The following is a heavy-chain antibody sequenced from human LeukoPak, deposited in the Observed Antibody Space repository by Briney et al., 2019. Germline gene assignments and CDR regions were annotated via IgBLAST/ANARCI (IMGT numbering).Heavy chain of an antibody. D-gene: IGHD6-19*01. V-gene: IGHV1-2*02. Sequence: GASVKVSCKASGYTFTGYYMHWVRQAPGQGLGWMGWINPNSGGTNYAQKFQGRVTMTRDTSISTVYMELSRLRSDDTAVYYCARTRSGWYVGFDCWGRGTLVAVSS. CDR2: INPNSGGT. CDR1: GYTFTGYY. J-gene: IGHJ4*02. CDR3: ARTRSGWYVGFDC.